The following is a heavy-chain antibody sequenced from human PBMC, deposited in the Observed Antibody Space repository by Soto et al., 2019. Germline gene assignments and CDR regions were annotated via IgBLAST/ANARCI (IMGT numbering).Heavy chain of an antibody. CDR2: ISSNGGAT. Sequence: GGSLRLSSAASGLTLTNYAMNWVRQAPGRGLAWVSLISSNGGATYYADSVRGRFTISRDNSKNTVFLQMNSLRAEDTAVYFCARSYGIDVWGQGTTVTVSS. V-gene: IGHV3-23*01. J-gene: IGHJ6*02. CDR3: ARSYGIDV. CDR1: GLTLTNYA.